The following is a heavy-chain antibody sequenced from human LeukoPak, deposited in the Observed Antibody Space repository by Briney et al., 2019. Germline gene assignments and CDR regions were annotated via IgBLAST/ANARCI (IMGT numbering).Heavy chain of an antibody. J-gene: IGHJ5*02. CDR1: GYSISSGYY. CDR3: ARGKRSENWFDP. V-gene: IGHV4-38-2*02. CDR2: IYHSGST. Sequence: SETLSLTCTVSGYSISSGYYWGWIRQPPGKGLEWIGSIYHSGSTYYNPSLKSRVTISVDTSKNQFSLKLTSVTAADTAVYYCARGKRSENWFDPWGQGTLVTVPS.